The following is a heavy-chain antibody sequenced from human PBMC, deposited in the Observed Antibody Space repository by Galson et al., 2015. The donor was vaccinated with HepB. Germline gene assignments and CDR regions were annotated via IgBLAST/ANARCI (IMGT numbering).Heavy chain of an antibody. Sequence: SLRLSCAASGFTFSSYARSWVRQAPGKGLEWVSAISGSGGSTYYADSVKGRFTISRDNSKNTLYLQMNSLRAEDTAVYYCAKLVGFYYDSSGHIDIWGQGTMVTVSS. D-gene: IGHD3-22*01. J-gene: IGHJ3*02. CDR3: AKLVGFYYDSSGHIDI. CDR1: GFTFSSYA. CDR2: ISGSGGST. V-gene: IGHV3-23*01.